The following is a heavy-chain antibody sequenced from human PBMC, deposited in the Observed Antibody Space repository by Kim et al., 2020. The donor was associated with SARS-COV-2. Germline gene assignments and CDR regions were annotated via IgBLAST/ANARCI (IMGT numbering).Heavy chain of an antibody. J-gene: IGHJ3*02. Sequence: SETLSLTCTVSGGSISSYYWSWIRQPPGKGLEWIGYIYYSGSTNYNPSLKSRVTILVDTSKNQFSLKLSSVTAADMAVYYCATEGLVGWLVPAFDIWGQGTMVTVSS. V-gene: IGHV4-59*13. CDR1: GGSISSYY. CDR2: IYYSGST. CDR3: ATEGLVGWLVPAFDI. D-gene: IGHD6-19*01.